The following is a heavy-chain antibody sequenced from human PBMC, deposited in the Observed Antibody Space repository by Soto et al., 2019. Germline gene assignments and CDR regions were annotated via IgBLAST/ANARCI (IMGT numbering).Heavy chain of an antibody. D-gene: IGHD6-13*01. V-gene: IGHV3-7*01. Sequence: EVQLVESGGGFVQPGGSLRLSCSASEFSFSDYWMTWVRQAPGKGLEWVASIKKDGSEKSYVDSVKGRFTISRDNAKTTLELYMSSLRDEDTAVDYCARRAAVVGLEYWGQGALVNVSS. CDR3: ARRAAVVGLEY. CDR2: IKKDGSEK. J-gene: IGHJ4*02. CDR1: EFSFSDYW.